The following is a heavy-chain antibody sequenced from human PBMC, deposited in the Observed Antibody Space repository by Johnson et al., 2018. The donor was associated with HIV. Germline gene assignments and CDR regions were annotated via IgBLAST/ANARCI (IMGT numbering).Heavy chain of an antibody. CDR2: ISYDGSDK. J-gene: IGHJ3*02. V-gene: IGHV3-30*14. CDR1: GFTFSASA. CDR3: ARRCSSSSCSHGAFDI. D-gene: IGHD2-2*01. Sequence: QVQLVESGGGVVQPGRSLRLSCAASGFTFSASAMHWVRQAPGKGLEWVAVISYDGSDKYYAESVKGRFTFSRDGSKNTLFLQMNSLRAEDTAVYYCARRCSSSSCSHGAFDIWGQGTVVTVSS.